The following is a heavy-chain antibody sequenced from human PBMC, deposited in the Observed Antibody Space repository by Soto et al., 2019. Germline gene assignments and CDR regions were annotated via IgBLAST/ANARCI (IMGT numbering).Heavy chain of an antibody. D-gene: IGHD6-19*01. CDR2: TSYYGVE. V-gene: IGHV4-39*01. CDR1: GGSITVGGYH. J-gene: IGHJ4*02. CDR3: VRQEGRWLWSFDY. Sequence: SETLSLTCTVSGGSITVGGYHWGWIRQPPGKGLEWIGSTSYYGVESHNPSLKSRATKSGDTSRNQVSLGLRSVTAADTAIYYCVRQEGRWLWSFDYWGQGTLVTVSS.